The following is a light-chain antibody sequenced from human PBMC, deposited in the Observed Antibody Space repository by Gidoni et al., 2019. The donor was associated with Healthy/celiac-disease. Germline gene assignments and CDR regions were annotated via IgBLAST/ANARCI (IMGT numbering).Light chain of an antibody. V-gene: IGKV3-15*01. Sequence: EIVMTQSPATLSVSPGERATLSCRASQSVSSNLAWYQQKPGQAPRLLIYGASTRATGIPARFSGSGSGTEFTLTISSLQSEDFAVYYCQQYNNWPPGTFXQXTKVKIK. J-gene: IGKJ1*01. CDR2: GAS. CDR1: QSVSSN. CDR3: QQYNNWPPGT.